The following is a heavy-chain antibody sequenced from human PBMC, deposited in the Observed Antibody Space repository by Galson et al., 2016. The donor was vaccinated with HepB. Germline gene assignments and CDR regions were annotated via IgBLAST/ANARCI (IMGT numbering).Heavy chain of an antibody. CDR3: ARDGRAWVGLDV. CDR2: VHYSGIT. CDR1: GASISGHY. J-gene: IGHJ6*02. V-gene: IGHV4-59*11. D-gene: IGHD3/OR15-3a*01. Sequence: ETLSLTCAVSGASISGHYWSWIRQPPGKGLEWIGYVHYSGITNYNPSLKSRVSISIGTSKTHFSLRLTSLTVADTAIYHCARDGRAWVGLDVWGQGTTVTVSS.